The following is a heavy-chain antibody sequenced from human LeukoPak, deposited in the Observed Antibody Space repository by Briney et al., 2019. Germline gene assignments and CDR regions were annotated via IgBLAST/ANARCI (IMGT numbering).Heavy chain of an antibody. D-gene: IGHD2-15*01. CDR2: IYYSGST. J-gene: IGHJ4*02. CDR3: ARSPAPPYCSGGSGYPDPFDY. CDR1: GGSISSYY. Sequence: SETLSLTCTVSGGSISSYYWSWIRQPPGKGLEWIGYIYYSGSTYYNPSLKSQVTISVDTSKNQFSLKLSSVTAADTAVYYCARSPAPPYCSGGSGYPDPFDYWGQGALATVS. V-gene: IGHV4-30-4*01.